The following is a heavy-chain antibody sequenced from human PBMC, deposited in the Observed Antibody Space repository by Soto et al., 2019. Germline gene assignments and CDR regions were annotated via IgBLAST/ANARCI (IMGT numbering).Heavy chain of an antibody. D-gene: IGHD3-10*01. Sequence: QVQLVQSGADVKKPGSSVKVSCQASGVTFSSETLGWVRQAPVQGLGWVGGIIPLFGTASYAQKFQGRVTITADESTSTVYMELSSLRSDDTAVYFCATELGENPASPFDAWGQGTLVTVSS. J-gene: IGHJ4*02. V-gene: IGHV1-69*01. CDR1: GVTFSSET. CDR2: IIPLFGTA. CDR3: ATELGENPASPFDA.